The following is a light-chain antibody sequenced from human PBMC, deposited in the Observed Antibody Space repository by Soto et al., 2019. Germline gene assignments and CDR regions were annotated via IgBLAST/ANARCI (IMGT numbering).Light chain of an antibody. J-gene: IGKJ5*01. V-gene: IGKV1-9*01. CDR2: AAS. Sequence: IQLTQSPSSLSASVGDRVTFTCRASEDISSYLAWYQQKPGTAPKLLIYAASALHSGVPSRFSGSGSGTDFSLTISSLQPEDFAIYFCQQLKNYPITFGQGTRLQIK. CDR1: EDISSY. CDR3: QQLKNYPIT.